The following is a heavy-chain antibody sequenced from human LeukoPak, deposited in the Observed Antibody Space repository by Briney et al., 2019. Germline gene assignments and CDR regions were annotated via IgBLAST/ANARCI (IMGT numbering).Heavy chain of an antibody. CDR3: ARGRVQWELLTAPDY. D-gene: IGHD1-26*01. J-gene: IGHJ4*02. CDR2: IYYSGST. CDR1: GGSISSGDYY. Sequence: PSETLSLTCTVSGGSISSGDYYWSWIRQPPGKGLEWIGYIYYSGSTYYNPSLKSRVTISVDTSKNQFSLKLSSVTAADTAVYYCARGRVQWELLTAPDYWGQGTLVTVPS. V-gene: IGHV4-30-4*01.